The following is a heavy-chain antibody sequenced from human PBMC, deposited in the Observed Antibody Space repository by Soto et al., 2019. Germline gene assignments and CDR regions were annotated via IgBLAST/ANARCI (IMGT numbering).Heavy chain of an antibody. V-gene: IGHV1-3*04. Sequence: QVQLVQSGAEVKKPGASVKISCKTSGYTFTRYTIHWVRQAPGQRLEWMGWINTGRGNTKYSEKLQGRVTITADTSASTAYMELSSLTSADTALYYCSRDAYSSGYYSEYWGQGTLVTVSS. D-gene: IGHD5-18*01. J-gene: IGHJ4*02. CDR3: SRDAYSSGYYSEY. CDR2: INTGRGNT. CDR1: GYTFTRYT.